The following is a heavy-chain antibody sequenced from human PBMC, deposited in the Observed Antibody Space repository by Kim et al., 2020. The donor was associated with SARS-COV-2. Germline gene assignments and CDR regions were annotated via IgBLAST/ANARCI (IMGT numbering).Heavy chain of an antibody. CDR3: ARSSALLWFGELSTLYYYYYGMDV. D-gene: IGHD3-10*01. CDR1: GYTFTSYD. J-gene: IGHJ6*02. V-gene: IGHV1-8*01. Sequence: ASVKVSCKASGYTFTSYDINWVRQATGQGLEWMGWMNPNSGNTGYAQKFQGRVTMTRNTSISTAYMELSSLRSEDTAVYYCARSSALLWFGELSTLYYYYYGMDVWGQGTTVTVSS. CDR2: MNPNSGNT.